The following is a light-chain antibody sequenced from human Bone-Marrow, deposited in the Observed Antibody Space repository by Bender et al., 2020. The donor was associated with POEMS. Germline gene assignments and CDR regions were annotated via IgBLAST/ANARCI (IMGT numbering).Light chain of an antibody. Sequence: SSELTQDPAVSVALGQTVRITCQGDSFRHSFVSWFQQKPGQAPVLVIYEANNRPSGIPDRFSGSSSGNAASLTITGALADGEADYYCYSRDCSGHQVRFGGRTRLTVL. CDR1: SFRHSF. CDR3: YSRDCSGHQVR. V-gene: IGLV3-19*01. J-gene: IGLJ2*01. CDR2: EAN.